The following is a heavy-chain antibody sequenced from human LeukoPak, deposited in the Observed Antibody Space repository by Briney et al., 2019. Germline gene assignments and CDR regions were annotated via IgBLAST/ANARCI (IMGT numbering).Heavy chain of an antibody. CDR1: GVPFSSYN. CDR3: ARAMYYFEY. Sequence: PGESLRLSCVGSGVPFSSYNMNWVRQAPGKGLEWVSYISSSSSSIYYADSVRGRFTISRDNAKNSLYLQVNSLRDEDTAVYSCARAMYYFEYRGQGTLVTVSS. J-gene: IGHJ4*02. CDR2: ISSSSSSI. V-gene: IGHV3-48*02.